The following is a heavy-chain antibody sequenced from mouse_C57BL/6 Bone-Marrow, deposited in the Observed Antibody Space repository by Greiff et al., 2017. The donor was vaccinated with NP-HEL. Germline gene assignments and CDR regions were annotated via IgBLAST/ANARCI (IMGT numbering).Heavy chain of an antibody. CDR3: ARIELGRFAY. Sequence: EVQLQESGPVLVKPGASVKMSCKASGYTFTDYYMNWVKQSHGMSLEWIGVINPYNGGTSYNQKFKGKATLTVDKSSSTAYMELNSLTSEDSAVYYCARIELGRFAYWGQGTLVTVSA. V-gene: IGHV1-19*01. CDR1: GYTFTDYY. J-gene: IGHJ3*01. CDR2: INPYNGGT. D-gene: IGHD4-1*01.